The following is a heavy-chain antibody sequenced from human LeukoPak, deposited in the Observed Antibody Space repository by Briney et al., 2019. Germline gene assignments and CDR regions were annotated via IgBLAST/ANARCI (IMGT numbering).Heavy chain of an antibody. D-gene: IGHD3-10*01. V-gene: IGHV5-51*03. J-gene: IGHJ4*02. CDR3: ARSNAASLGGFDY. CDR1: GYSFTTYW. Sequence: PGESLKISCKGSGYSFTTYWIGWVRQMPGKGLEWMGIIYPGDSDTRYSPSFQGQVTMSADKSISTAYLQWSSLKASDTAMYYCARSNAASLGGFDYWGQGTLVTVSS. CDR2: IYPGDSDT.